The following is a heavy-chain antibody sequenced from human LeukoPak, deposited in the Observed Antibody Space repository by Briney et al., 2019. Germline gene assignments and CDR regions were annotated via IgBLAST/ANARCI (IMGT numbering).Heavy chain of an antibody. D-gene: IGHD1-14*01. CDR1: GGSISSYY. CDR3: AREPPNQGDY. Sequence: SETLSLTCTVSGGSISSYYWSWIRQPPGKGLEWIGYIYYSGSTYYNPSLKSRVTISVDTSKNQFSLKLSSVTAADTAVYYCAREPPNQGDYWGQGTLVTVSS. CDR2: IYYSGST. V-gene: IGHV4-30-4*08. J-gene: IGHJ4*02.